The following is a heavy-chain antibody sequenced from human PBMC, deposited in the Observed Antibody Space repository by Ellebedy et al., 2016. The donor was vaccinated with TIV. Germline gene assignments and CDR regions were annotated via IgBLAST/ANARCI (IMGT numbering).Heavy chain of an antibody. D-gene: IGHD6-13*01. J-gene: IGHJ4*02. CDR3: VRNKAATSGSSSPGYDY. Sequence: AASVKVSCKASGYTFTSYHIYWARQAPGQGLEWMGIINPSGGSTSYAQKFQGRVTMSRDTSTSTVYMELSSLRSEDTAVYYCVRNKAATSGSSSPGYDYWGQGTLVTVSS. CDR2: INPSGGST. V-gene: IGHV1-46*01. CDR1: GYTFTSYH.